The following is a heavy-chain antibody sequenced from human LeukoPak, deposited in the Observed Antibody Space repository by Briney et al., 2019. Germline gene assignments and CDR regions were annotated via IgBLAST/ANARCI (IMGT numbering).Heavy chain of an antibody. CDR3: AKRGVVIRAVIIVGFHKEAYYFDY. CDR1: GFTFSSYA. CDR2: ISDGGGSR. V-gene: IGHV3-23*01. D-gene: IGHD3-10*01. Sequence: QSGGSLRLSCAASGFTFSSYAMSWVRQAPGKGLEWVAGISDGGGSRNYADSVKGRFTISRDNPKNTLYLQMNSLSAEDTAVYFCAKRGVVIRAVIIVGFHKEAYYFDYWGQGALVTVSS. J-gene: IGHJ4*02.